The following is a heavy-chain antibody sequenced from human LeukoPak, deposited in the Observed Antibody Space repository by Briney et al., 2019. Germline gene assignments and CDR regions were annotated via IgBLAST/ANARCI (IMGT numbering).Heavy chain of an antibody. D-gene: IGHD1-1*01. CDR1: GFTFSSYE. CDR2: ISSSSSTI. V-gene: IGHV3-48*03. Sequence: GGSLRLSCAASGFTFSSYEMNWVRQAPGKGLEWVSYISSSSSTIYYADSVKGRFTISRDNAKNSLYLQMNSLRAEDTAVYYCARDQYTDYWGQGTLVTVSS. CDR3: ARDQYTDY. J-gene: IGHJ4*02.